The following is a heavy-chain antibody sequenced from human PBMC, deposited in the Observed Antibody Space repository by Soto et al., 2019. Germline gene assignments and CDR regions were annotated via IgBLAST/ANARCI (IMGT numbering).Heavy chain of an antibody. V-gene: IGHV1-8*03. J-gene: IGHJ4*02. CDR3: ARGPGGPDGPGDY. CDR1: GYTFTSYA. Sequence: ASVKVSCKASGYTFTSYAMHWVRQATGQGLEWMGWMNPNSGNTGYAQKFQGRVTITRDTSASTAYMELSSLRSEDTAVYYCARGPGGPDGPGDYWGQGTLVTVSS. CDR2: MNPNSGNT. D-gene: IGHD2-15*01.